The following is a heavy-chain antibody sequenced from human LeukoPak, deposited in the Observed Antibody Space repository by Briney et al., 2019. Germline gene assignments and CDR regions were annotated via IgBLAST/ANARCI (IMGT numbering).Heavy chain of an antibody. CDR3: AKRGSGSYSSAYVDY. V-gene: IGHV3-30*02. Sequence: PGGSLRLSCAASGFTLSSYGMHSVRQGPREGLEWGSFIRYDGSNKYYADSVKGRFTISRDNSKNTLYLQMNSLRAEDTAVYYCAKRGSGSYSSAYVDYWGQGTLVTVSS. D-gene: IGHD3-10*01. CDR1: GFTLSSYG. CDR2: IRYDGSNK. J-gene: IGHJ4*02.